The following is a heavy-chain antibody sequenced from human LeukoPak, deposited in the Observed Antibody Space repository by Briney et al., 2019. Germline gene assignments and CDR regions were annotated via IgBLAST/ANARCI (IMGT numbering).Heavy chain of an antibody. CDR2: IYYSGST. CDR3: ARGSNYYDSSGYVNFDY. CDR1: GGSISSSSYY. J-gene: IGHJ4*02. D-gene: IGHD3-22*01. Sequence: PETLSLTCTVSGGSISSSSYYWGWIRQPPGKGLEWIGSIYYSGSTYYNPSLKSRVTISVDTSKNQFSLKLSSVTAADTAVYYCARGSNYYDSSGYVNFDYWGQGTLVTVSS. V-gene: IGHV4-39*07.